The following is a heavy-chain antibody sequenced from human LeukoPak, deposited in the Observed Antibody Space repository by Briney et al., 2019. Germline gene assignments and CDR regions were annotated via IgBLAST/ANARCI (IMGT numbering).Heavy chain of an antibody. Sequence: KPGGSLRLSCAASGFTFSSYSMNWVRQAPGKGLEWVSSISSSSSYIYYADSVKGRFTISRDNAKNSLYLQMNSLRAEDTAVYYCARDVLATDQDGYWGQGTLVTVSS. J-gene: IGHJ4*02. CDR2: ISSSSSYI. D-gene: IGHD3-3*01. V-gene: IGHV3-21*01. CDR3: ARDVLATDQDGY. CDR1: GFTFSSYS.